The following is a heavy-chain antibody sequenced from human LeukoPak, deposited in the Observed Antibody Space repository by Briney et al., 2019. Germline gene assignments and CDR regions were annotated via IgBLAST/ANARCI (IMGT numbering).Heavy chain of an antibody. D-gene: IGHD3-10*01. CDR2: INPGESDN. Sequence: GAGLQSPSGGSGTRFISHWIAWWGRQPGKGGEGRGGINPGESDNRYSPSFQGEVTISANKSSRTAYLQLSSLKASDTAIYYCARLQVSGGAHSGSYGYWGQGTLVTVSS. CDR1: GTRFISHW. V-gene: IGHV5-51*01. CDR3: ARLQVSGGAHSGSYGY. J-gene: IGHJ4*02.